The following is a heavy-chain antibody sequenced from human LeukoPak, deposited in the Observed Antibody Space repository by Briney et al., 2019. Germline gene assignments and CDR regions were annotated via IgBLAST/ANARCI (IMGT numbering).Heavy chain of an antibody. Sequence: SETLSLTCTVSGGSISSYYWSCIRQPPGKGLEWIGYIYYSGSTNYNPSLKSRVTISVDTSKNQFSLKLSSVTAADTAVYYCASVRDGYNWGAFDYWGQGTLVTVSS. D-gene: IGHD5-24*01. J-gene: IGHJ4*02. CDR1: GGSISSYY. CDR3: ASVRDGYNWGAFDY. CDR2: IYYSGST. V-gene: IGHV4-59*01.